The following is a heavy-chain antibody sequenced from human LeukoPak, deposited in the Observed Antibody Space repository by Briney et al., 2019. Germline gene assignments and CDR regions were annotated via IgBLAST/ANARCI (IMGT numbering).Heavy chain of an antibody. Sequence: GGSLRLSCAASGFTFSSYAMSWVRQAPGKGLEWVSAISGSGGSTYYADSVKGRFTISRDNSKNTLYLQMNSLRAEDTAVYYCARQGYNWDYGGGNYFDYWGQGTLVTVSS. CDR3: ARQGYNWDYGGGNYFDY. CDR2: ISGSGGST. D-gene: IGHD1-7*01. CDR1: GFTFSSYA. V-gene: IGHV3-23*01. J-gene: IGHJ4*02.